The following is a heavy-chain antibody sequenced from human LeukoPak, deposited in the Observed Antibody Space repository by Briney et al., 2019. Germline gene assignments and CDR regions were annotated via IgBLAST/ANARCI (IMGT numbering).Heavy chain of an antibody. Sequence: GGSLRLSCAASGFTFSSYNMNWVRQAPGKGLEWVSSISSSSSYIYQADSVKGRFTISRDNAKNSLYLQMNSLRAEDTAVYYCARVVWGQLTYYFDYWGQGTLVTVSS. V-gene: IGHV3-21*01. CDR1: GFTFSSYN. D-gene: IGHD3-16*01. J-gene: IGHJ4*02. CDR2: ISSSSSYI. CDR3: ARVVWGQLTYYFDY.